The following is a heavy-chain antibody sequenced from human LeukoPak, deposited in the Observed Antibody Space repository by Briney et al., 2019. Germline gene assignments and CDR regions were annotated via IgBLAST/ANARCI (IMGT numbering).Heavy chain of an antibody. CDR2: INLQGFT. Sequence: SGTLSLTCGVSGGSFTSTNYWTWVRQPPGKVLEWIGEINLQGFTNYNPSLMGRVAISVDTSENTISLQLTSLTSADTAVYYCAREGGPYRPLDYSGQGSLVTVSS. CDR3: AREGGPYRPLDY. V-gene: IGHV4-4*02. J-gene: IGHJ4*02. CDR1: GGSFTSTNY.